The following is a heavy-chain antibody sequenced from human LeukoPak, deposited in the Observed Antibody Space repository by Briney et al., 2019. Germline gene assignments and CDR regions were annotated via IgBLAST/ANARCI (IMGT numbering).Heavy chain of an antibody. D-gene: IGHD2-8*01. CDR2: IYSSGST. CDR3: ARTSPKNGAFDL. J-gene: IGHJ3*01. V-gene: IGHV4-61*08. CDR1: GGSVTSGGHY. Sequence: SETLSLTCTVSGGSVTSGGHYWTWIRQHPGKALEWIGRIYSSGSTNYNPSLNSRVTMSVDTSKNQFSLKLTSVTAADTAVYYCARTSPKNGAFDLWGQGTMVTVSS.